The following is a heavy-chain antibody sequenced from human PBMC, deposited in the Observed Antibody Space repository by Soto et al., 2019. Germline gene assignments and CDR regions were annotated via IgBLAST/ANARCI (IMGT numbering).Heavy chain of an antibody. V-gene: IGHV4-59*01. J-gene: IGHJ4*02. CDR3: ARIGGYHGPLDY. CDR2: TYHRGST. D-gene: IGHD6-25*01. CDR1: CVSISSYF. Sequence: PSETLSLTCSVSCVSISSYFWSWIRQAPGMGLEWIGYTYHRGSTNYSPSLKSRVAISLDTSENQFSLKVNSVTAADTAVYYCARIGGYHGPLDYWGQGTPVTVS.